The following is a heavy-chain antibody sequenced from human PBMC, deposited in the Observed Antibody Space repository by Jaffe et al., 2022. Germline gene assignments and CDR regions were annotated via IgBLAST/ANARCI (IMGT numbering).Heavy chain of an antibody. D-gene: IGHD4-17*01. J-gene: IGHJ6*03. Sequence: EVQLLESGGGLVQPGGSLRLSCAASGFTFSSYAMSWVRQAPGKGLEWVSAISGSGGSTYYADSVKGRFTISRDNSKNTLYLQMNSLRAEDTAVYYCAKDFSGNDYGDYRDYYYYYMDVWGKGTTVTVSS. V-gene: IGHV3-23*01. CDR3: AKDFSGNDYGDYRDYYYYYMDV. CDR2: ISGSGGST. CDR1: GFTFSSYA.